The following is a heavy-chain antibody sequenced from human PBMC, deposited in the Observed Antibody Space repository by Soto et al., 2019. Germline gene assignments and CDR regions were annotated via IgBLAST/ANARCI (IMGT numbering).Heavy chain of an antibody. V-gene: IGHV3-30*03. CDR1: GFPFSSYG. CDR2: ISYEGSNK. CDR3: AGGQYYFAY. Sequence: QVQLVESGGGVVQPGRSLRLSCAASGFPFSSYGMHWVRQAPGKGLDWVALISYEGSNKYYADSVKGRFTISRDNSKHTLYLEMSSLRVEDTAVSYCAGGQYYFAYGGQGTLVSVSS. J-gene: IGHJ4*02. D-gene: IGHD2-15*01.